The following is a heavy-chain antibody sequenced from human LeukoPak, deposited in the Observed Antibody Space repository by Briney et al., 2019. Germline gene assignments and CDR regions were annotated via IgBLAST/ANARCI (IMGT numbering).Heavy chain of an antibody. CDR1: GGSISSAPYY. J-gene: IGHJ4*02. CDR3: AREGYYYDSSGPIDY. D-gene: IGHD3-22*01. V-gene: IGHV4-31*03. CDR2: ISHSGNT. Sequence: SETLSLTCTVSGGSISSAPYYWSWIRQRPVKGLEWMGYISHSGNTYYNPSLKSRLNISADTSRNQFSLKLRSVTAADTALYFCAREGYYYDSSGPIDYWGQGTRVTVSS.